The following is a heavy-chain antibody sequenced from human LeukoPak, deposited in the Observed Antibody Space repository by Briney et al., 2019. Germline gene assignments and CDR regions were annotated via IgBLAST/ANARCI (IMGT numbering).Heavy chain of an antibody. D-gene: IGHD3-22*01. Sequence: SVKVSCKASGGTFSSYAISWVRQAPGQGLEWMGGIIPIFGTASYAQKFQGRVTITADKSTSTAYMELSSLRSEDTAVYYCARTRRYYDSSGYYGPSGRGAYYYYYMDVWGKGTTVTVSS. V-gene: IGHV1-69*06. CDR1: GGTFSSYA. J-gene: IGHJ6*03. CDR3: ARTRRYYDSSGYYGPSGRGAYYYYYMDV. CDR2: IIPIFGTA.